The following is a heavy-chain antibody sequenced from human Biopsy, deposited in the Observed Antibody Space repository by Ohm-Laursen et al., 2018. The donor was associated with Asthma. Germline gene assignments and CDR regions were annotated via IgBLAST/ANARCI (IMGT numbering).Heavy chain of an antibody. CDR1: GFTFGDYW. J-gene: IGHJ1*01. CDR3: ARTFHFWSPYHAEHYQL. D-gene: IGHD3-3*02. Sequence: GSLRPSCAASGFTFGDYWMSWVRQVPGKGLEWVANIKHDGSGKNHVDSLKGRFTISRDNAKNSLYLQMNSLRAEDTAVYYCARTFHFWSPYHAEHYQLWGQGTLVTVSS. V-gene: IGHV3-7*01. CDR2: IKHDGSGK.